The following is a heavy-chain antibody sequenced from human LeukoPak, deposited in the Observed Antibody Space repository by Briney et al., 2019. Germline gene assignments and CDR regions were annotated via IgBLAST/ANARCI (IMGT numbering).Heavy chain of an antibody. Sequence: GGSPRLSCAASGFSFSSYAMSWVRQAPGKGLEWVATVSGSGGTTYYADSVRGRFTISRDNPKNTLFLQMSSLGAEDTAIYFRAKLTGTSPRNYLDYWGQGTLVTVSS. J-gene: IGHJ4*02. CDR2: VSGSGGTT. V-gene: IGHV3-23*01. CDR3: AKLTGTSPRNYLDY. D-gene: IGHD1-7*01. CDR1: GFSFSSYA.